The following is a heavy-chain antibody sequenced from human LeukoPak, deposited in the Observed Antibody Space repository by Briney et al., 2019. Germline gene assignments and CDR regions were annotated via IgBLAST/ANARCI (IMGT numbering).Heavy chain of an antibody. CDR3: ASSPSGYWWNFDC. CDR2: IYYSGST. Sequence: SETLSLTCTVSGGSISSNNYYWGWIRQPPGKGLEWIGSIYYSGSTYNNPSLKSRVTISVDTTKNQFSLKLASVTAADTAVYYCASSPSGYWWNFDCWGQGTLVTVSS. D-gene: IGHD3-22*01. V-gene: IGHV4-39*01. CDR1: GGSISSNNYY. J-gene: IGHJ4*02.